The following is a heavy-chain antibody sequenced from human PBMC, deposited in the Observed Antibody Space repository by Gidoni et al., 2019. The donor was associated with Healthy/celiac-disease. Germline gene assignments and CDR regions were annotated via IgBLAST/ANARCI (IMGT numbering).Heavy chain of an antibody. D-gene: IGHD6-13*01. J-gene: IGHJ6*02. Sequence: QVQLVQSGAEVKKPGSSVKVSCKASGGTFSSYAISWVRQAPGQGLEWMGGIIPILGTANYAQKFQGRVTITADKSTSTAYMELSSLRSEDTAVYYCARVSSIAAAGYYYYGMDVWGQGTTVTVSS. CDR2: IIPILGTA. V-gene: IGHV1-69*06. CDR3: ARVSSIAAAGYYYYGMDV. CDR1: GGTFSSYA.